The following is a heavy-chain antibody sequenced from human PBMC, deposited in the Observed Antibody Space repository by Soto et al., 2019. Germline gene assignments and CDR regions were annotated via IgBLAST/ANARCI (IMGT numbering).Heavy chain of an antibody. D-gene: IGHD3-9*01. V-gene: IGHV4-59*08. J-gene: IGHJ4*02. CDR1: GGSISSYY. CDR2: IYYSGST. CDR3: ARVNYDILTGQPDYFDY. Sequence: SETLSLTCTVSGGSISSYYWSWIRQPPGKGLEWIGYIYYSGSTNYNPSLKSRVTISVDTSKNQFSLKLSSVTAADTAVYYCARVNYDILTGQPDYFDYWGQGTLVTVSS.